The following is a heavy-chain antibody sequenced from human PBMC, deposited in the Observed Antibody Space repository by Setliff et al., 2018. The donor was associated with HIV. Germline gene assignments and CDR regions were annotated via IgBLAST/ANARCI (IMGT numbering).Heavy chain of an antibody. CDR2: ISKSGNTI. V-gene: IGHV3-48*03. Sequence: GGSLRFSCAASGFTFSSYEMSWVRQTPGKGLEWISYISKSGNTISYGESVRGRFTISRDNAKNSLYLQMNSLRTEDTAVYYCARETGDIAAIALYSFDYWGQGALVTVSS. CDR1: GFTFSSYE. J-gene: IGHJ4*02. CDR3: ARETGDIAAIALYSFDY. D-gene: IGHD6-13*01.